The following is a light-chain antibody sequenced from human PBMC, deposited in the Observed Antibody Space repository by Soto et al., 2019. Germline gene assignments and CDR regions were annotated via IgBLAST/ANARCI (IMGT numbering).Light chain of an antibody. CDR2: DAS. J-gene: IGKJ1*01. V-gene: IGKV1-5*01. Sequence: DIQMTQSPSTLSASVGDRVTITCRASQSISSWLAWYQQKPGKAPKLLIYDASSLESGVPSRFSGSGPGTEFTLTISRLQPDDFATYCCQQYPTSSGTFGQGTKVEIK. CDR3: QQYPTSSGT. CDR1: QSISSW.